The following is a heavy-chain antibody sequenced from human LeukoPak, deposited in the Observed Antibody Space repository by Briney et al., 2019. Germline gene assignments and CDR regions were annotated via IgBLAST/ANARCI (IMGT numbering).Heavy chain of an antibody. CDR3: ARQYVAVAGLEQFFDY. J-gene: IGHJ4*02. D-gene: IGHD6-19*01. V-gene: IGHV4-39*01. CDR2: IYYSGST. CDR1: GGSISGSSYY. Sequence: SETLSLTCTVSGGSISGSSYYWGWIRQPPGKGLEWIGSIYYSGSTYYNPSLKSRVTISVDTSKNQFSLKLSSVTAADTAVYCCARQYVAVAGLEQFFDYWGQGTLVTVSS.